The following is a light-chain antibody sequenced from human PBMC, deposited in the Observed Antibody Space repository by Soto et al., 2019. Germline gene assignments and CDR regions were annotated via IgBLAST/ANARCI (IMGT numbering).Light chain of an antibody. CDR2: DDN. J-gene: IGLJ1*01. V-gene: IGLV1-51*01. CDR3: GSWDSSLSAYV. CDR1: SSNIGGNS. Sequence: QSVLTKPPSVSAAPGQKVTISCSGSSSNIGGNSVSWYQQLPGTAPKLLIYDDNKRPSGIPDRFSGSKSGTSATLGITGXQTGDEADYYCGSWDSSLSAYVFGTGTKVTV.